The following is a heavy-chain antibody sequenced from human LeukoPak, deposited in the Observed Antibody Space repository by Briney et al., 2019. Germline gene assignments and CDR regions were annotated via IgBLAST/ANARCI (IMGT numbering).Heavy chain of an antibody. V-gene: IGHV4-59*08. J-gene: IGHJ3*02. Sequence: PSETLSLTCTVSGGSINAYYWSWIRQPPGKGLEWIAYVRDNGENNYNPSLKSRVAISVDTANNQISLRLNFVTAADTPIYYCARQPANTAAFDIWGLGTMVTVSS. CDR1: GGSINAYY. CDR2: VRDNGEN. CDR3: ARQPANTAAFDI. D-gene: IGHD5-18*01.